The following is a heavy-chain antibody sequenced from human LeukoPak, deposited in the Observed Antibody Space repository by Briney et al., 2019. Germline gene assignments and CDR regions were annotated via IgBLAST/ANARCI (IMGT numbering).Heavy chain of an antibody. CDR3: ATRDQSRTYRAPADC. Sequence: SGTLSLTCAVYGVSVSSDNWWTWVRQSPGKGLEWIGETRRSGDTKYNPSLNGRVTISIDNSNNRLSLNLRYVTAADTAMYYCATRDQSRTYRAPADCWGQGTLATVSS. V-gene: IGHV4-4*02. CDR2: TRRSGDT. D-gene: IGHD5-24*01. J-gene: IGHJ4*02. CDR1: GVSVSSDNW.